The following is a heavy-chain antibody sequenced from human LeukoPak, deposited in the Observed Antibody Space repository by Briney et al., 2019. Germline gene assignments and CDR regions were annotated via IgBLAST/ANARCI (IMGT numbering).Heavy chain of an antibody. D-gene: IGHD6-13*01. V-gene: IGHV4-59*08. CDR2: IYNSGST. CDR3: ARLHFAAAEEFDP. Sequence: SETLSLTCTVSGGSINDDFWSWIRQPPWMGLQWIGYIYNSGSTNYNPSLKSRVSISADTSKNQFSLNLSSVTAADTAVYYCARLHFAAAEEFDPWGQGTLVTVPS. CDR1: GGSINDDF. J-gene: IGHJ5*02.